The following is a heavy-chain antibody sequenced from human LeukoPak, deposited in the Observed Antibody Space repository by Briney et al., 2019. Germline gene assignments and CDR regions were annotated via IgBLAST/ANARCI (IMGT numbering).Heavy chain of an antibody. CDR2: ISSSSSYI. Sequence: GGSLRLSCAASGFTFSSYSMNWVRQAPGKGLEWVSSISSSSSYIYYADSVKGRFTISRDNAKNSLYLQMNSRRAEDTAVYYCARLGPSGYYDSSGYRSWGQGTLVTVSS. V-gene: IGHV3-21*01. CDR3: ARLGPSGYYDSSGYRS. D-gene: IGHD3-22*01. CDR1: GFTFSSYS. J-gene: IGHJ5*02.